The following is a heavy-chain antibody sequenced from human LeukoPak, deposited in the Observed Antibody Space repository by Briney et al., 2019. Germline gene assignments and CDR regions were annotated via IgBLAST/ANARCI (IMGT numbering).Heavy chain of an antibody. D-gene: IGHD3-10*01. J-gene: IGHJ3*02. CDR3: ARQSHHIITGGAFDI. CDR1: GYSFTSYW. Sequence: GESLKISCKGSGYSFTSYWIGWVRQKPGKGLEGLGIIYPGDSDTRYCPSFQGRVIISADKSISTAYLQASRLKASDTAMYYCARQSHHIITGGAFDIWGQGTMVTVSS. CDR2: IYPGDSDT. V-gene: IGHV5-51*01.